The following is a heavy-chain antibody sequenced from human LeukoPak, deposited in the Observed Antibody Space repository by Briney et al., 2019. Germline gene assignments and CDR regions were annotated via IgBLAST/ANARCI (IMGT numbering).Heavy chain of an antibody. CDR2: ISGSSSYI. J-gene: IGHJ4*02. D-gene: IGHD2-15*01. CDR3: ARARICGGSSCYSRGFDY. CDR1: GFTFSSHS. V-gene: IGHV3-21*01. Sequence: PGGSLRLSCADSGFTFSSHSMSWVRQAPGMGLGWVSSISGSSSYIFYADSVKGRFTISRDNAKNSLYLQMNSLRVEDTAVYYCARARICGGSSCYSRGFDYWGQGTLVTVSS.